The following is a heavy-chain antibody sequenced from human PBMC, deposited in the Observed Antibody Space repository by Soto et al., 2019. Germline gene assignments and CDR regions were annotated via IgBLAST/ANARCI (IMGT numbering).Heavy chain of an antibody. J-gene: IGHJ4*02. Sequence: SETLSLTCTVSGGSISSGDYYWSWIRQPPGKGLEWIGYIYYSGSTYYNPSLKSRVTISVDTSKNQFSLKLSSVTAADTAVHYCARGELAAAGTFDYWGQGTLVTVSS. CDR3: ARGELAAAGTFDY. CDR2: IYYSGST. D-gene: IGHD6-13*01. V-gene: IGHV4-30-4*01. CDR1: GGSISSGDYY.